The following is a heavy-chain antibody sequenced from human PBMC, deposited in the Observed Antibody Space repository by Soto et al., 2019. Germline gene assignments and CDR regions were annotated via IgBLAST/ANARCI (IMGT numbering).Heavy chain of an antibody. Sequence: PSETLSLTCTVSGGSISSGGYYWSWIRQHPGKGLEWIGYIYYSGSTYYNPSLKSRVTISVDTSKNQFSLKLSSVTAADTAVYYCASFLTVVTLGYYYGMDVWGQGTTVTVSS. J-gene: IGHJ6*02. CDR3: ASFLTVVTLGYYYGMDV. V-gene: IGHV4-31*03. D-gene: IGHD2-15*01. CDR1: GGSISSGGYY. CDR2: IYYSGST.